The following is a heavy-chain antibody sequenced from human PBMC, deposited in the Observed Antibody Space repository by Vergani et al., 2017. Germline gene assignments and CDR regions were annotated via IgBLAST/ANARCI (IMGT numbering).Heavy chain of an antibody. D-gene: IGHD3-9*01. CDR2: ISAYNGNT. V-gene: IGHV1-18*01. J-gene: IGHJ4*02. CDR3: ARAGYHSYPDGY. CDR1: GYTFTSYG. Sequence: QVQLVQSGAEVKKPGASVKVSCKAPGYTFTSYGISWVLQAPGQGLEWMGWISAYNGNTNYAQKRQGRVTMTTDTSTSTANMELRGLKSDDTAVYYCARAGYHSYPDGYWGQGTLVTVSS.